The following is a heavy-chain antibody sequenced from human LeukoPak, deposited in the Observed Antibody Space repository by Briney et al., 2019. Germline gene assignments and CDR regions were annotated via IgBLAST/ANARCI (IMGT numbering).Heavy chain of an antibody. CDR3: ARVGGTNYYYYGMDV. Sequence: SWTLSLTCTVSGGSISSYYWSWIRQPPGKGLEWIGYIYYSGSTNYNPSLKSRVTISVDTSKNQFSLKLSSVTAADTAVYYCARVGGTNYYYYGMDVWGQGTTVTVSS. CDR2: IYYSGST. V-gene: IGHV4-59*01. D-gene: IGHD2-15*01. J-gene: IGHJ6*02. CDR1: GGSISSYY.